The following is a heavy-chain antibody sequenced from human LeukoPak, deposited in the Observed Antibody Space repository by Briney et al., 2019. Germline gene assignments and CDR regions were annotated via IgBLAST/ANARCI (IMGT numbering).Heavy chain of an antibody. V-gene: IGHV4-61*02. Sequence: SETLSLTCTVSGGSISSGSYYWSWIRQPAGKGLEWIGRIYTSGSTNYNPSLKSRVTISVDKSKNQFSLKLSSVTAADTAVYYCARDGTIAAAGLDYWGQGTLVTVSS. CDR2: IYTSGST. CDR3: ARDGTIAAAGLDY. CDR1: GGSISSGSYY. J-gene: IGHJ4*02. D-gene: IGHD6-13*01.